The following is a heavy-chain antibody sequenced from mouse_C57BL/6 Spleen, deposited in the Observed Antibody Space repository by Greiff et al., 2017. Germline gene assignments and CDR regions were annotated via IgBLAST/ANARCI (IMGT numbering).Heavy chain of an antibody. V-gene: IGHV5-6*01. J-gene: IGHJ2*01. CDR1: GFTFSSYG. D-gene: IGHD1-1*01. CDR2: ISSGGSYT. CDR3: ARGDYGSSSYFDY. Sequence: EVQRVESGGDLVKPGGSLKLSCAASGFTFSSYGMSWVRQTPDKRLEWVATISSGGSYTYYPDSVKGRFTISRDNAKNTLYLQMSSLKSEDTAMYYCARGDYGSSSYFDYWGQGTTLTVSS.